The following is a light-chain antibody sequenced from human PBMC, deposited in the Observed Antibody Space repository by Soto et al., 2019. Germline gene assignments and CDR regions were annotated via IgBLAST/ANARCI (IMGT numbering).Light chain of an antibody. CDR2: AAS. CDR1: QSINNRY. Sequence: EIVLTQSPXTLSLSPGERATLSCRASQSINNRYLAWYQQKPGQAPRLLIYAASSRATGIPDRFSGSGSGTDFTLTISRLEPEDFAVYYCQQFGSSPGFTFGPGTKVDIK. V-gene: IGKV3-20*01. CDR3: QQFGSSPGFT. J-gene: IGKJ3*01.